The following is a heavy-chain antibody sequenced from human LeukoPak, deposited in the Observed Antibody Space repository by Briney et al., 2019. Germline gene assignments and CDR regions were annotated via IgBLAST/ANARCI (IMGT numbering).Heavy chain of an antibody. Sequence: GGSLRLSCAASGFTFSNYWMTWVRQAPGKGLEWVSAISGSGGSTYYADSVKGRFTISRDNSKNTLYLQMNSLRAEDTAVYYCAKGRYSSSWPYVVDYWGQGTLVTVSS. CDR2: ISGSGGST. V-gene: IGHV3-23*01. CDR3: AKGRYSSSWPYVVDY. CDR1: GFTFSNYW. J-gene: IGHJ4*02. D-gene: IGHD6-13*01.